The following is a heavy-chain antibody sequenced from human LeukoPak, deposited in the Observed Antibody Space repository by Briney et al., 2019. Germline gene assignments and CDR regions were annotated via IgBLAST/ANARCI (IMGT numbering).Heavy chain of an antibody. D-gene: IGHD3-10*01. J-gene: IGHJ4*02. CDR1: GGSISNYY. CDR2: ISYSGST. CDR3: ARHYYGSGSYSVDFDY. Sequence: PSETLSLTCTVSGGSISNYYWSWIRQPPGKGLKWIGFISYSGSTNYNPSLKSRVTISVETSKRQFSLKLSSVTAADTAVYYCARHYYGSGSYSVDFDYWGQGTLVTVSS. V-gene: IGHV4-59*08.